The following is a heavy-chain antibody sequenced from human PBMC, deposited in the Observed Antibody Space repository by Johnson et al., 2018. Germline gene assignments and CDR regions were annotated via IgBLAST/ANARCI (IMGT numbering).Heavy chain of an antibody. CDR3: ARAIYSGTYYENAFDI. CDR1: GFTFSDYY. V-gene: IGHV3-11*01. CDR2: ISRSGSTI. Sequence: QVQLVQSGGGLVKPGGSLRLSCAASGFTFSDYYMSWIRQAPGKGLEWVSYISRSGSTIYYADSVRGRFTISTDNSKNPLYLQINSLRAEDTAVYYCARAIYSGTYYENAFDIWGQGTMVTVSS. J-gene: IGHJ3*02. D-gene: IGHD1-26*01.